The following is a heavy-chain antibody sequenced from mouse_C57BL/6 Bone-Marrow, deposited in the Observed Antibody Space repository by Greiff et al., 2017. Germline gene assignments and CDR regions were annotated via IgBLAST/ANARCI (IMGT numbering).Heavy chain of an antibody. V-gene: IGHV5-6*01. CDR1: GFTFSSYG. CDR2: ISSGGSYT. J-gene: IGHJ3*01. D-gene: IGHD4-1*01. CDR3: ARHWDGAWFAY. Sequence: EVQRVESGGDLVKPGGSLKLSCAASGFTFSSYGMSWVRQTPDKRLEWVATISSGGSYTYYPDSVKGRFTISRDNAKNTLYLQMSSLKSEDTAMYYCARHWDGAWFAYWGQGTLVTVSA.